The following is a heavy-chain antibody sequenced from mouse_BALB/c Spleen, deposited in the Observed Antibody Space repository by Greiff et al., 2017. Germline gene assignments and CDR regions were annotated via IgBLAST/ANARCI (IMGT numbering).Heavy chain of an antibody. V-gene: IGHV5-17*02. D-gene: IGHD4-1*01. CDR2: ISSGSSTI. Sequence: EVHLVESGGGLVQPGGSRKLSCAASGFTFSSFGMHWVRQAPEKGLEWVAYISSGSSTIYYADTVKGRFTISRDNPKNTLFLQMTSLRSEDTAMYYCARWDSAMDYWGQGTSVTVSS. CDR1: GFTFSSFG. J-gene: IGHJ4*01. CDR3: ARWDSAMDY.